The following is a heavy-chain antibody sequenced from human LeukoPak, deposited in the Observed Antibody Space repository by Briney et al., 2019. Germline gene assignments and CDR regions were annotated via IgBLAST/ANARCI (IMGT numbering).Heavy chain of an antibody. CDR3: ARGLHNYYYGSGSYYSY. Sequence: SETLPLTCAVYGGSFSGYYWSWIRQPPGKGLEWIGEINHSGSTNYNPSLKSRVTISVDTSKNQFSLKLSSVTAADTAVYYCARGLHNYYYGSGSYYSYWGQGTLVTVSS. CDR2: INHSGST. D-gene: IGHD3-10*01. V-gene: IGHV4-34*01. CDR1: GGSFSGYY. J-gene: IGHJ4*02.